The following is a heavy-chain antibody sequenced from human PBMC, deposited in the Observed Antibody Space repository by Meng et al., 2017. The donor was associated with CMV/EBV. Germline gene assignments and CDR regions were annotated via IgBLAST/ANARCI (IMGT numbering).Heavy chain of an antibody. Sequence: EVQLVESGGXXXXXGXLRXLSCVASGFTFSSYSMNWVRQAPGKGLEWVPSITRSPNYIYYSDSVKARFPISRDNAKNSLYLQMNSLRAEDTAVSSFARDITFSSGGVPWGQGTLGTVSA. CDR3: ARDITFSSGGVP. J-gene: IGHJ5*02. D-gene: IGHD3-16*01. CDR1: GFTFSSYS. V-gene: IGHV3-21*01. CDR2: ITRSPNYI.